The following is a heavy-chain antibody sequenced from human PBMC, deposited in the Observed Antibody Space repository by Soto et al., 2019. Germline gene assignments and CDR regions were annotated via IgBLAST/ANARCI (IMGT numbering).Heavy chain of an antibody. Sequence: QVQLVQSGAEVKKPGASVKVSCKASGYTFTSYGISWVRQAPGQGLEWMGWISAYNGNTNYAQKLQGRVTMTTDTSTSTAYVELRSLRSDDTAVYYCARDHRPIYSSGWWGFDPWGQGTLVTVSS. D-gene: IGHD6-19*01. CDR1: GYTFTSYG. CDR3: ARDHRPIYSSGWWGFDP. J-gene: IGHJ5*02. CDR2: ISAYNGNT. V-gene: IGHV1-18*01.